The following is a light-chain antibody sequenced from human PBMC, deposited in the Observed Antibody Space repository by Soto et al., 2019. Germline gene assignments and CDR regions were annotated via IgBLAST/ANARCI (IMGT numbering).Light chain of an antibody. J-gene: IGKJ1*01. CDR3: QQSFGTPWT. CDR1: QTISTY. Sequence: DIQMTQSPSSLSASVRDRGTITCLASQTISTYLNWYQQKPGKAPKLLISAASSLQSGVTSRFSGSGSGTDFTLTISTLQPEDFATYYCQQSFGTPWTFGQGTKVEIK. CDR2: AAS. V-gene: IGKV1-39*01.